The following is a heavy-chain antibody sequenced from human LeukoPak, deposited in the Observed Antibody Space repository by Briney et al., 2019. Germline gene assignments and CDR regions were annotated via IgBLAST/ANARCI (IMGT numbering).Heavy chain of an antibody. J-gene: IGHJ4*02. CDR1: GFTFSSYW. Sequence: HPGGSLRLSCAASGFTFSSYWMSWVRQAPGKGLEWVANIKQDGSEKYYVDSVKGRFTISRDNAKNSLYLQMNSLRAEDTAVYYCARVAYGDYNGEIFGLGYFDYWGQGTLVTVSS. CDR3: ARVAYGDYNGEIFGLGYFDY. D-gene: IGHD4-17*01. V-gene: IGHV3-7*01. CDR2: IKQDGSEK.